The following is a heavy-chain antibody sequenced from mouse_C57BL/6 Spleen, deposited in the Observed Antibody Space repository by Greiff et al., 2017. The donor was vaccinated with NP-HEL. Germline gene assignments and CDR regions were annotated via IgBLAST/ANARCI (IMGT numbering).Heavy chain of an antibody. V-gene: IGHV1-55*01. CDR3: AREELGRYYFDY. CDR2: IYPGSGST. D-gene: IGHD4-1*01. J-gene: IGHJ2*01. Sequence: QVQLQQPGAELVKPGASVKMSCKASGYTFTSYWITWVKQRPGQGLEWIGDIYPGSGSTNYNEKFKSKATLTVDTSSSTAYMQLSSLTSEDSAVYYCAREELGRYYFDYWGQGTTLTVSS. CDR1: GYTFTSYW.